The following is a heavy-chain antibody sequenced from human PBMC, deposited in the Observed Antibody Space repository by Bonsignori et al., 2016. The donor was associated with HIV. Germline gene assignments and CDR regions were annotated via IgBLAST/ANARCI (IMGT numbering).Heavy chain of an antibody. CDR3: ARDRIPRSTSCYFLDY. V-gene: IGHV3-48*02. D-gene: IGHD2-2*01. J-gene: IGHJ4*02. CDR1: GFTFSTYS. Sequence: GGSLRLSCAASGFTFSTYSMNWVRQAPGKGLEWVSYISSSSSTIYYADSVKGRFTISRDNAKNSLYLQMNSLRDEDTAVYYCARDRIPRSTSCYFLDYWGQGTLVTVSS. CDR2: ISSSSSTI.